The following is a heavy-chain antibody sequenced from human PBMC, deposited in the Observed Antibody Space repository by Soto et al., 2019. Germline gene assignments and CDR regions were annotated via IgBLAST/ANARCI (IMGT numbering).Heavy chain of an antibody. CDR1: GYTFTGYY. CDR2: INPNSGGT. CDR3: AREGSRDGYNWQYYFDY. J-gene: IGHJ4*02. Sequence: ASVKVSCKASGYTFTGYYMHWVRQAPGQGLEWMGWINPNSGGTNYAQKFQGWVTMTRDTSISTAYMELSRLRSDDTAVYYCAREGSRDGYNWQYYFDYWGQGTLVTVSS. V-gene: IGHV1-2*04. D-gene: IGHD5-12*01.